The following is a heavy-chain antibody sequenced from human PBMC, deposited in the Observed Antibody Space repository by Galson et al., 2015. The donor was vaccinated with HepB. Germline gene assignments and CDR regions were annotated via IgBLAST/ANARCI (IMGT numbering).Heavy chain of an antibody. J-gene: IGHJ6*02. CDR3: AKVGITMVRGVILGPDYYYYGMDV. Sequence: SLRLSCAASGFTFSSYGMHWVRQAPGKGLEWVAVISYDGSNKYYADSVKGRFTISRDNSKNTLYLQMNSLRAEDTAVYYCAKVGITMVRGVILGPDYYYYGMDVWGQGTTVTVSS. CDR2: ISYDGSNK. CDR1: GFTFSSYG. V-gene: IGHV3-30*18. D-gene: IGHD3-10*01.